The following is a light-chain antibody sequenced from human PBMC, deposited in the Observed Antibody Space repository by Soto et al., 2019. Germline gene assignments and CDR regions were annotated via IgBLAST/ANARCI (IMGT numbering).Light chain of an antibody. CDR2: DAS. CDR3: QQYNSYCWT. V-gene: IGKV1-5*01. CDR1: ESISSW. Sequence: DIQMTQSPSTLSASVGDRVTITCRASESISSWLAWYQQKPGKAPKLLIYDASSLESGVPSRFSGSGSGTEFTLTISSLPPDDFATYYCQQYNSYCWTFGQGTKVDIK. J-gene: IGKJ1*01.